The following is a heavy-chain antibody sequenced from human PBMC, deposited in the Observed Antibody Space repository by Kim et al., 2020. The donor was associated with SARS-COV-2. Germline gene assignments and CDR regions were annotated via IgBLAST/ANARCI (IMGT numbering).Heavy chain of an antibody. D-gene: IGHD6-19*01. V-gene: IGHV1-3*01. J-gene: IGHJ4*02. Sequence: ASVKVSCKASGYTFTSYAMHWVRQAPGQRLEWMGWINAGNGNTKYSQKFQGRVTITRDTSASTAYMELSSLRSEDTAVYYCARIIAVAGIAYDYWGQGTLVTVSS. CDR3: ARIIAVAGIAYDY. CDR2: INAGNGNT. CDR1: GYTFTSYA.